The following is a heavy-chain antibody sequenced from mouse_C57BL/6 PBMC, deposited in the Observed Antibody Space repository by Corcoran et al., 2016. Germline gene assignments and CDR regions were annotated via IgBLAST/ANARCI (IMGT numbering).Heavy chain of an antibody. CDR3: ARQGPITTGYFDV. V-gene: IGHV9-3*01. CDR2: INTYSGVP. Sequence: QIQLVQSGPELKKPGETVKISCEASGYTFTTYGMSWVKQAPGKGLKWMGWINTYSGVPTYADDFKGRFAFSLETSASTAYLQINNLKNEDTATYFCARQGPITTGYFDVWGTGTTVTVSS. J-gene: IGHJ1*03. D-gene: IGHD1-1*01. CDR1: GYTFTTYG.